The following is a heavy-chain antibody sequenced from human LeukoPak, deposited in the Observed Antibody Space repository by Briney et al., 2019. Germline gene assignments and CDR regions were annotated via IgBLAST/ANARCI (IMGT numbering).Heavy chain of an antibody. CDR2: ISYDGSNK. J-gene: IGHJ4*02. D-gene: IGHD4-17*01. CDR1: GFTFSSYG. Sequence: GGSLRLSCAASGFTFSSYGMHWVRQAPGKGLEWVAVISYDGSNKYYADSVKGRFTISRDNSKNTLYLQMNSLRAEDTAVYYCAKDLYNYHSGDGPTLGYWGQGTLVTVPS. CDR3: AKDLYNYHSGDGPTLGY. V-gene: IGHV3-30*18.